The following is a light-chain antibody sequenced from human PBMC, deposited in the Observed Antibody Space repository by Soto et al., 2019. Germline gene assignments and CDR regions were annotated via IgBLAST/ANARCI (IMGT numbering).Light chain of an antibody. CDR3: QQYGSSPT. J-gene: IGKJ5*01. Sequence: PAPVSLSPRERAALSCSARPSIVSRSFGHYQQHPGQAPRLLIYGASSRATGIPYRFSGSGSGTDFTLTISRLEPEDFAVEYCQQYGSSPTFGQGTRLEIK. V-gene: IGKV3-20*01. CDR2: GAS. CDR1: PSIVSRS.